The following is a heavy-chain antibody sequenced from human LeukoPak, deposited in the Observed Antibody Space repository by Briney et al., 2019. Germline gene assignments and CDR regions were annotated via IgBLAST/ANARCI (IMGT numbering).Heavy chain of an antibody. J-gene: IGHJ6*02. D-gene: IGHD7-27*01. CDR3: ARDGDDYSCLDV. CDR2: ISAYNGNT. CDR1: GYTFTSYY. Sequence: ASVKVSCKASGYTFTSYYMHWVRQAPGQGLEWMGWISAYNGNTNYAQKLQGRVTMTTDTSTSTAYMELRSLRSDDTAVYYCARDGDDYSCLDVWGQGTTVTVSS. V-gene: IGHV1-18*04.